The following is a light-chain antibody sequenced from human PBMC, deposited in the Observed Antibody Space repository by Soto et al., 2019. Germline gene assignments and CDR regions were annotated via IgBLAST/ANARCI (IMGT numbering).Light chain of an antibody. CDR2: EVS. CDR1: SSDVGGYSY. V-gene: IGLV2-8*01. CDR3: SSYTSSSTYV. J-gene: IGLJ1*01. Sequence: QSVLTQPPSASGSPGQSVTISCTGASSDVGGYSYVSWYQQHPGKAPKLMIYEVSKRPSGVPDRFSGSKFGNTASLTVSGLQAEDEADYYCSSYTSSSTYVFGTGTKVTVL.